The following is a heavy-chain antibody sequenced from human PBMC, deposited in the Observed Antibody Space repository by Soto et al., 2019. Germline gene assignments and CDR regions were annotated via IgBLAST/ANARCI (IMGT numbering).Heavy chain of an antibody. J-gene: IGHJ4*02. Sequence: GASVKVSCAASGFTFSSYGMSWVRQAPGKGLEWVSSISGSGGSTYYADSVKGRFTISRDNSKNTLYLQMNSLRAEDTAVYYCAKASAPGGTYFPLWFWGQGTLVTVSS. CDR3: AKASAPGGTYFPLWF. CDR2: ISGSGGST. V-gene: IGHV3-23*01. D-gene: IGHD1-26*01. CDR1: GFTFSSYG.